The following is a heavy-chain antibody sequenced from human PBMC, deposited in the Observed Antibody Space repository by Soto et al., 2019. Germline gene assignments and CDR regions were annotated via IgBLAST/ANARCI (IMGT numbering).Heavy chain of an antibody. CDR1: GHTFTSYY. CDR2: INPSGVST. D-gene: IGHD5-18*01. CDR3: ATCGYRYDY. Sequence: ASQKVSCKAPGHTFTSYYMHWVPQAPGQGLEWMGLINPSGVSTSYAQKFQGRVTMTRDTSTGAVYMELSSPRAAATVVCDSATCGYRYDYWGQGTMVTVSS. J-gene: IGHJ4*02. V-gene: IGHV1-46*01.